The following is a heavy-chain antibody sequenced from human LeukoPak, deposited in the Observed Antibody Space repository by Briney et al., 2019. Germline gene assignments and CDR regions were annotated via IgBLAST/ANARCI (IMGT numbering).Heavy chain of an antibody. J-gene: IGHJ4*02. D-gene: IGHD2-2*02. CDR1: VFTVTTSA. Sequence: SVKVSCKASVFTVTTSAVQWVRQARGQRPEWIGWVVVGSGDTNFAQKFKERVTITCDMSTTTVYLDLSSLTSEDTAVYYCAAVGADIPVDFWGQGTPVTVSS. V-gene: IGHV1-58*01. CDR3: AAVGADIPVDF. CDR2: VVVGSGDT.